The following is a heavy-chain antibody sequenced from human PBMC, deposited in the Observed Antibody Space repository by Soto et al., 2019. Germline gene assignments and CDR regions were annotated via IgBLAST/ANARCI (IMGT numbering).Heavy chain of an antibody. D-gene: IGHD3-10*01. V-gene: IGHV3-23*01. J-gene: IGHJ4*02. Sequence: EVQLLESGGGLVQPGGSLRLSCAASGFTFNNYAMTWVRQAPGKGLEWGSAISGGGDTTSYADSVKGRFTVSRDGSKNTLYLQMSSLRAEDTALYYCAKARGGSGSLPPRVDFWGQGTLFTVSS. CDR3: AKARGGSGSLPPRVDF. CDR2: ISGGGDTT. CDR1: GFTFNNYA.